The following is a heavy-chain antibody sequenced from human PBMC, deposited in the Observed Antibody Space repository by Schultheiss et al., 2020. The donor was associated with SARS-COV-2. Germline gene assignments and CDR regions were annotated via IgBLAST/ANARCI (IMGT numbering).Heavy chain of an antibody. Sequence: SVKVSCKASGYTFTSYYMHWVRQAPGQGLEWMGSFIPIFGSAKYAQKFQGRVTITADESTSTAYMELSSLRSEDTAVYYCARGYSSGWYEEYYYGMDVWGQGTTVTVSS. CDR1: GYTFTSYY. J-gene: IGHJ6*02. CDR3: ARGYSSGWYEEYYYGMDV. D-gene: IGHD6-19*01. CDR2: FIPIFGSA. V-gene: IGHV1-69*13.